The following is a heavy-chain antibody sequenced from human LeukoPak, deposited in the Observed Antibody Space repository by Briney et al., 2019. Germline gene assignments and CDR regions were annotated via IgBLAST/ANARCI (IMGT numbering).Heavy chain of an antibody. V-gene: IGHV1-46*01. CDR1: GYTFTSYY. D-gene: IGHD3-22*01. J-gene: IGHJ4*02. Sequence: ASVKVSCKASGYTFTSYYMHWVRQAPGQGLEWMGIINPSGGSTSYAQKFQGRVTMTRDTSTSTVYMELSSLRSEDTAAYYCARDYSYYYDSSGCYLDWGQGTLVTVSS. CDR2: INPSGGST. CDR3: ARDYSYYYDSSGCYLD.